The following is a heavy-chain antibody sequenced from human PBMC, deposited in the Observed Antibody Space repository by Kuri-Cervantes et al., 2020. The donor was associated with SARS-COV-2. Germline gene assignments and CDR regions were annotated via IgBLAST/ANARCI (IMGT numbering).Heavy chain of an antibody. Sequence: LSLTCAASGFTVNSNYMSWVRQTPGKGLEWVSIIYAGGSTYYADSVKGRFTISRDNSKNTLYLQMNSLRAEDTAVYYCARDRKDIVVVPAAVLDPWGQGTLVTVSS. V-gene: IGHV3-66*01. CDR3: ARDRKDIVVVPAAVLDP. CDR1: GFTVNSNY. D-gene: IGHD2-2*01. CDR2: IYAGGST. J-gene: IGHJ5*02.